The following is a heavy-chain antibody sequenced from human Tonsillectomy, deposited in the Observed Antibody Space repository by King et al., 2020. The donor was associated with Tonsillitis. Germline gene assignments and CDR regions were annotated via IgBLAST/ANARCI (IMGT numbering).Heavy chain of an antibody. J-gene: IGHJ4*02. Sequence: VQLVESGGGLVKPGGSLRLSCAASGFTFSSYSMNWVRQAPGKGLEWVSSISSSSSYIYYADSVKGRFTISRDNAKNSLYLQMNSLRAEDTAVYYCARDVPYSYCGGDCYAFDYWGQGTLGTVSS. V-gene: IGHV3-21*01. CDR3: ARDVPYSYCGGDCYAFDY. D-gene: IGHD2-21*02. CDR1: GFTFSSYS. CDR2: ISSSSSYI.